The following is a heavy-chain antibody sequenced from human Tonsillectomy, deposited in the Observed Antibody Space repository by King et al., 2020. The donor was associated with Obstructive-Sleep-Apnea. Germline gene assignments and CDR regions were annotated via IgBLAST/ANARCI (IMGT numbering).Heavy chain of an antibody. J-gene: IGHJ5*02. D-gene: IGHD2-21*02. CDR3: AKAPGVVVTASP. Sequence: VQLVESGGGLVQPGGSLRLSCAASGFTFNRYAMSWVRQAPEKGPECVSGISVSGGSTYYADTVKGRFTISRDNSKNMVYLQMNSLRDGDTAVYYCAKAPGVVVTASPWGQGTPVTVSS. CDR2: ISVSGGST. V-gene: IGHV3-23*04. CDR1: GFTFNRYA.